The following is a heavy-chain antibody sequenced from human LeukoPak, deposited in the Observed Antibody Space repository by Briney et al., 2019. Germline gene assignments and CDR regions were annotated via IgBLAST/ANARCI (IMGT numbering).Heavy chain of an antibody. CDR3: ARSPGGAVPAVY. Sequence: GGSLRLSCAASGFTFSGRAMSWVRQAPGKGLEWVSGISGSGDNTYYADSVKGRFTISRDNSKNTLYLQMNSLRAEDAAVYYCARSPGGAVPAVYWGQGTLVTVSS. D-gene: IGHD2-2*01. V-gene: IGHV3-23*01. CDR2: ISGSGDNT. J-gene: IGHJ4*02. CDR1: GFTFSGRA.